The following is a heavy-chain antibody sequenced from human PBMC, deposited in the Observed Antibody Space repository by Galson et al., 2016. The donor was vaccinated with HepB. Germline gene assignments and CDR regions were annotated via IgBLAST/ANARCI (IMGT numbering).Heavy chain of an antibody. CDR3: AVLVPAAGHYSGMDV. Sequence: SCKASGGTFSSYPISWVRQAPGQGLEWMGRILPVLDMTNYAQKFQGTVTITANKSTSTAYMELNSLRSEDSAVYYCAVLVPAAGHYSGMDVWGQGTMVTVSS. CDR1: GGTFSSYP. D-gene: IGHD2-2*01. CDR2: ILPVLDMT. V-gene: IGHV1-69*02. J-gene: IGHJ6*02.